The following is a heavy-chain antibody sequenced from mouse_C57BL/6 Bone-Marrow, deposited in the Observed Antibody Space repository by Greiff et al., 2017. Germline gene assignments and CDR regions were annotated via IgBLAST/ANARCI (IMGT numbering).Heavy chain of an antibody. CDR3: ARTPPITTVVAPLGY. V-gene: IGHV1-53*01. CDR1: GYTFTSYW. D-gene: IGHD1-1*01. CDR2: INPSNGGT. Sequence: QVQLQQPGTELVKPGASVKLSCKASGYTFTSYWMHWVKQRPGQGLEWIGNINPSNGGTNYNEKFKSKATLTVDNSSSTAYMQLSSLTSEDSAVYYCARTPPITTVVAPLGYWGQGTTLTVSS. J-gene: IGHJ2*01.